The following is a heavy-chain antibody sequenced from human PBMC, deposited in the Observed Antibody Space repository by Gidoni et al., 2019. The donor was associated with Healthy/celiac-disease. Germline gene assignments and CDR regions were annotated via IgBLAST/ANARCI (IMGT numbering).Heavy chain of an antibody. CDR2: IYYSGST. V-gene: IGHV4-39*01. CDR1: GGSISSSSYY. J-gene: IGHJ4*02. Sequence: QLQLQESGPGLVKPSETLSLTCTVSGGSISSSSYYWGWIRQPPGKGLEWIGSIYYSGSTYYNPSLKSRVTISVDTSKNQFSLKLSSVTAADTAVYYCARLGYSGTLPDYWGQGTLVTVSS. D-gene: IGHD5-12*01. CDR3: ARLGYSGTLPDY.